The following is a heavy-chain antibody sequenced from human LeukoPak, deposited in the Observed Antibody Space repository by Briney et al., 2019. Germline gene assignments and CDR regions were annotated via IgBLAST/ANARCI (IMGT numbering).Heavy chain of an antibody. CDR3: AKDGRGYSYGTFDY. Sequence: GGSLRLSCAASGFTFSSYAMSWVRQAPGKGLEWVPAISGSGSSTYYADSVKGRFTISRDNSKNTLYLQMNSLGAEDTAVYYCAKDGRGYSYGTFDYWGQGTLVTVSS. J-gene: IGHJ4*02. CDR1: GFTFSSYA. V-gene: IGHV3-23*01. CDR2: ISGSGSST. D-gene: IGHD5-18*01.